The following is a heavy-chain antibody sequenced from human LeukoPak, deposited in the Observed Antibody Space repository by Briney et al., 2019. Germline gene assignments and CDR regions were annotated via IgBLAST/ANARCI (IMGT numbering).Heavy chain of an antibody. D-gene: IGHD2-15*01. V-gene: IGHV4-34*01. CDR1: GGSFSGYY. J-gene: IGHJ4*02. CDR2: INHSGST. Sequence: SETLSLTCAVYGGSFSGYYWSWIRQPQGKGLEWIGEINHSGSTNYNPSLKSRVTISVDTSKNQFSLKLSSVTAADTAVYYCARAEVVAATQPFDYWGQGTLVTVSS. CDR3: ARAEVVAATQPFDY.